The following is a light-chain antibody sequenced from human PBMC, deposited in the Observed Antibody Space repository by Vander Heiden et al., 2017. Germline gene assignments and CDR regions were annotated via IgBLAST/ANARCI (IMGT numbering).Light chain of an antibody. V-gene: IGLV1-40*01. CDR2: GNF. CDR3: QSYDNSLKSVV. Sequence: QSVLTQPPSVSGAPGQRVTISCTGRSSNIGAGLDIHWYRHLPGTAPKLLIYGNFKRPSGVPDRFSGSKSGTSASLAVTGLQAEDEADYYCQSYDNSLKSVVFGGGTKLTVL. CDR1: SSNIGAGLD. J-gene: IGLJ2*01.